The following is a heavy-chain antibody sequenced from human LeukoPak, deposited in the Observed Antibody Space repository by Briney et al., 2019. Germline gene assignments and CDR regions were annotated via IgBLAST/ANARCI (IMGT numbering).Heavy chain of an antibody. V-gene: IGHV3-74*01. J-gene: IGHJ4*02. D-gene: IGHD2-21*02. CDR1: GFTPSNYW. Sequence: GGSLRLSCAASGFTPSNYWMHWVRQAPAKGLVWVSRINRDGSSTNYADSVRGRFTISRDNAKNTLYLQMNSLRAEDTAVYYCARLYCGGDCYSGRFDYWGQGTLVTVSS. CDR3: ARLYCGGDCYSGRFDY. CDR2: INRDGSST.